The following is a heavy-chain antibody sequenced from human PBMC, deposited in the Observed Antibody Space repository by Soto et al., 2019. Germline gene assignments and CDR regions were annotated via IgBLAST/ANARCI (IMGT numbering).Heavy chain of an antibody. Sequence: DVQLLESGGGLVEPGGSLRLSCAASGFTFTAYAMTWVPEAPGRGLEWVSAMGGSGGNRYYAASVKGRFTISRDNSKDTVDLQMNSLRVEDTAVYFCARVASDYINSVDHWGQGILVTVSS. CDR3: ARVASDYINSVDH. D-gene: IGHD4-4*01. CDR2: MGGSGGNR. V-gene: IGHV3-23*01. J-gene: IGHJ4*02. CDR1: GFTFTAYA.